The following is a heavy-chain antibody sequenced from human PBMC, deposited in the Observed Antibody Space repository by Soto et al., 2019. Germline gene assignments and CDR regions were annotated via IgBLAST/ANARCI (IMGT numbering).Heavy chain of an antibody. J-gene: IGHJ6*02. V-gene: IGHV4-59*08. CDR1: GGSLSTYY. CDR3: ARQGHHFYYGLDV. CDR2: IFYSGNT. Sequence: SETLSLTCTVSGGSLSTYYWSWIRQPPGKGLEWIGYIFYSGNTNYNPSLKSRVTFSLDTSKNQFSLKLSSVTAADTAVYYCARQGHHFYYGLDVWGQGTTVTVSS.